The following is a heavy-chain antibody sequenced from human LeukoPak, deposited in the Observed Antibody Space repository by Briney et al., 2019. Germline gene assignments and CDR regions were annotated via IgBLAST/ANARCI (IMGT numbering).Heavy chain of an antibody. V-gene: IGHV4-34*01. CDR3: ARVSRGNSVGGDY. CDR1: GGSFSGYY. J-gene: IGHJ4*02. Sequence: PSETLSLTCAVYGGSFSGYYWGWIRQPPGKGLEWIGSIYYSGSTYYNPSLKSRVTISLDTSKNQFSLKLSSVTAADTAMYYCARVSRGNSVGGDYWGQGTLVTVSS. D-gene: IGHD4-23*01. CDR2: IYYSGST.